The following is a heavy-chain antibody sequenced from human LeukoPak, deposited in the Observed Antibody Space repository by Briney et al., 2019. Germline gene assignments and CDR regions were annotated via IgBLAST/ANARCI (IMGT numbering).Heavy chain of an antibody. CDR1: GYSFTSYW. D-gene: IGHD3-9*01. CDR3: ARRVVNYDILTGSSPYFDY. J-gene: IGHJ4*02. V-gene: IGHV5-51*01. Sequence: GESLRISCKGSGYSFTSYWIGWVRQMPGKGLEWMGIIYPGDSDTRYSPSLQGQVTISADKSISTAYLQWSSLKASDNAMYYCARRVVNYDILTGSSPYFDYWGQGTLVTVSS. CDR2: IYPGDSDT.